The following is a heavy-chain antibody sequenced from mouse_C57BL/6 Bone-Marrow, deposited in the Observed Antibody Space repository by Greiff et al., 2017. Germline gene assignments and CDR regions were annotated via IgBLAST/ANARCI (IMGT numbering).Heavy chain of an antibody. D-gene: IGHD1-1*01. Sequence: VQLQQSGAELVRPGASVKLSCTASGFNIKDAYMHWVKQRPEEGLEWIGWIDPGNGDTEYASKFQGKATITADTSSNTAYLQLSSLTSEDTAVYYCTSEWVTTVVDYWGQGTTLTVSS. CDR3: TSEWVTTVVDY. CDR2: IDPGNGDT. J-gene: IGHJ2*01. V-gene: IGHV14-4*01. CDR1: GFNIKDAY.